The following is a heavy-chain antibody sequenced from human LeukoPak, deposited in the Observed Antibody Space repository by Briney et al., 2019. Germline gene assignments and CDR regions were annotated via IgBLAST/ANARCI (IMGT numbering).Heavy chain of an antibody. V-gene: IGHV3-23*01. J-gene: IGHJ4*02. CDR3: AKDRILAGLGDY. CDR2: ISGSGGST. D-gene: IGHD1-14*01. CDR1: GFTFSSHG. Sequence: PGGSLRLSCAASGFTFSSHGMSWVRQAPGKGLEWVSAISGSGGSTYYADSVKGRFTISRDNSKNTLYLQMSSLRAEDTALYYCAKDRILAGLGDYWGQGTLVTVSS.